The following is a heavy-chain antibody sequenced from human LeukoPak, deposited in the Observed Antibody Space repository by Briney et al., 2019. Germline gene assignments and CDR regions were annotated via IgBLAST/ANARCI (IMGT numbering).Heavy chain of an antibody. V-gene: IGHV6-1*01. Sequence: SQTLSLTCAISGDSVSSNSAAWIWIRQSPSRGLEWLGRTYYRSKWYTEYAVSVKSRITISPDTSKNQFSLRLSSVNPEDTAVYYCARLGSGSNYWGQGTLVTVSS. D-gene: IGHD3-10*01. CDR2: TYYRSKWYT. J-gene: IGHJ4*02. CDR1: GDSVSSNSAA. CDR3: ARLGSGSNY.